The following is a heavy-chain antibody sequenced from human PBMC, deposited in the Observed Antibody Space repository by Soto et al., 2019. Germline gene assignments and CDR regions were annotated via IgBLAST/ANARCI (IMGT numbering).Heavy chain of an antibody. Sequence: EVQLLESGGGLVQPGGSLRLSCAASGFTFSSYAMSWVRQAPGKGLEWVSAISGSGGSTYYADSVKGRFTISRDNSKNTLYLQKNSLRAEDTAVYYCAKDRRNIVVVPAAKDYWGKGTMVTVSS. D-gene: IGHD2-2*01. CDR3: AKDRRNIVVVPAAKDY. V-gene: IGHV3-23*01. CDR2: ISGSGGST. CDR1: GFTFSSYA. J-gene: IGHJ4*02.